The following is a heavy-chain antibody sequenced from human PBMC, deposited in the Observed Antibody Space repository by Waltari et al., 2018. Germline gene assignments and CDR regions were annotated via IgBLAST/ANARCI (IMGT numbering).Heavy chain of an antibody. CDR1: GFNFQTFG. J-gene: IGHJ4*02. CDR3: AREYYGLLAGYYLDF. Sequence: EVQLVESGGDVVQPGGSLRLACVVSGFNFQTFGMNWGRRAPGGGLGWISNISNSGRKTEYADSGRGRFTVSRDNAKSSLYLEMNSLRAEDTAIYYCAREYYGLLAGYYLDFWGQGTLVTVSS. CDR2: ISNSGRKT. V-gene: IGHV3-48*03. D-gene: IGHD3-16*01.